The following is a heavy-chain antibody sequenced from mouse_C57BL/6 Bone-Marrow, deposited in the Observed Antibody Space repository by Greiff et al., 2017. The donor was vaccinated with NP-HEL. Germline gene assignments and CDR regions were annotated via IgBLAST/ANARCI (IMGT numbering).Heavy chain of an antibody. CDR2: IDPSDSYT. CDR1: GYTFTSYW. CDR3: AGGGGGSGCDWGGVGG. V-gene: IGHV1-69*01. J-gene: IGHJ4*01. Sequence: QVQLQQPGAELVMPGASVKLSCKASGYTFTSYWMHWVKQRPGQGLEWIGEIDPSDSYTNYNQKFKGKSTLTVDKSSSTAYMQLSSLTSEDSAVEEGAGGGGGSGCDWGGVGGWGEGGSVT. D-gene: IGHD1-1*02.